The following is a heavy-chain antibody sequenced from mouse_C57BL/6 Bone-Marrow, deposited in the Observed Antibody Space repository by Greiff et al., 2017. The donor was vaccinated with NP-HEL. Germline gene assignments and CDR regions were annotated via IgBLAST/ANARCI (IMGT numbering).Heavy chain of an antibody. CDR1: GFTFSSYA. Sequence: EVKLMESGEGLVKPGGSLKLSCAASGFTFSSYAMSWVRQTPEKRLEWVAYISSGGDYIYYADTVKGRFTISRANARNTLYLQRSSLKSEDTAMYYCTRALWFAYWGQGTLVTVSA. J-gene: IGHJ3*01. CDR2: ISSGGDYI. V-gene: IGHV5-9-1*02. CDR3: TRALWFAY.